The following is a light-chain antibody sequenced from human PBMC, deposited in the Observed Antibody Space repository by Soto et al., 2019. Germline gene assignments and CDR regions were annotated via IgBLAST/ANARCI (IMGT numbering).Light chain of an antibody. V-gene: IGKV3-15*01. J-gene: IGKJ1*01. Sequence: EIVLTQSPATLSLSPVERATLSGMASQSVSSYLAWYQQKPGQAPRLLIYGASTRATGFPARFSGSGSGTEFTLTISSLQSEDFAVYYCQQYNNWPRTFGQGTKVDIK. CDR1: QSVSSY. CDR3: QQYNNWPRT. CDR2: GAS.